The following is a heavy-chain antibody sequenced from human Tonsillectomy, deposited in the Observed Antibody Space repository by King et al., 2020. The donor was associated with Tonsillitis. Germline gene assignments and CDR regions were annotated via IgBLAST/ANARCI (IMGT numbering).Heavy chain of an antibody. Sequence: VQLVESGGGVVQPGRSLSLSCAASGLTLSTYGVHWVRQAPGKGLEWVAVVWSDGSSSYYADSVKGRFTISGDNSKNTVFLQMNSLRAEDTALYYCARDSCSRTSCYIDYWGQGTLVTVSS. CDR1: GLTLSTYG. D-gene: IGHD2-2*02. V-gene: IGHV3-33*08. J-gene: IGHJ4*02. CDR3: ARDSCSRTSCYIDY. CDR2: VWSDGSSS.